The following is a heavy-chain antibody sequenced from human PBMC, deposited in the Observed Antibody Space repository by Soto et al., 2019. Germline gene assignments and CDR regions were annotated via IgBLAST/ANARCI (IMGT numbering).Heavy chain of an antibody. V-gene: IGHV3-23*01. CDR2: FSNIGDNT. CDR1: GFTVSSYA. Sequence: EVQLLESGGGLVQPGGSLRLSCAASGFTVSSYAMSRVRQAPGKGLEWVSVFSNIGDNTYYADSVKGRFTISRDNSKNTLYLQMNSLRVEDTAVYYCAKGTSKYNWNYFDYWGQGTLVTVSS. J-gene: IGHJ4*02. D-gene: IGHD1-20*01. CDR3: AKGTSKYNWNYFDY.